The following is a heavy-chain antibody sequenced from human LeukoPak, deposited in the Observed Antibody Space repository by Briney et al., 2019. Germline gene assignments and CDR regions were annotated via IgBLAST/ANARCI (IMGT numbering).Heavy chain of an antibody. CDR2: ISYDGSNK. V-gene: IGHV3-30*18. D-gene: IGHD6-19*01. Sequence: GGSLRLSCAASGFTFSTNDMGWVRQAPGKGLEWVAVISYDGSNKYYADSVKGRFTISRDNSKNTLYLQMNSLRAEDTAVYYCAKDAAIAVAGTWWYYFDYWGQGTLVTVSS. CDR3: AKDAAIAVAGTWWYYFDY. CDR1: GFTFSTND. J-gene: IGHJ4*02.